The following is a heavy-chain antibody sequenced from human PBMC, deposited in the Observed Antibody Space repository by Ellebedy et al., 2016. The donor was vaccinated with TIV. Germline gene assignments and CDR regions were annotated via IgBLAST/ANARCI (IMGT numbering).Heavy chain of an antibody. J-gene: IGHJ6*02. CDR3: ARHTSGDRRGDYYGMDV. Sequence: GESLKISXQASGYSFTSYWIGWVRQMPGKGLEWMGIIHPGDSDTRYSPSFQGQVTISADKSISTAYLQWGSLKASDSAMYYCARHTSGDRRGDYYGMDVWGQGTTVTVSS. D-gene: IGHD1-26*01. CDR1: GYSFTSYW. V-gene: IGHV5-51*01. CDR2: IHPGDSDT.